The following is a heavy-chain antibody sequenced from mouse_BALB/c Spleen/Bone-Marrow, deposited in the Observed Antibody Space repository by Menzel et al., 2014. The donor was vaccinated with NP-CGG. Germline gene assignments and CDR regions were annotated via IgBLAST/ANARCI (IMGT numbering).Heavy chain of an antibody. J-gene: IGHJ2*01. CDR1: GFTFSNYW. V-gene: IGHV6-6*02. Sequence: EVQGVESGGGLVQPGGSMKLSCVASGFTFSNYWMNWVRQSPEKELEWVAEIRLKSNNYATHYAESVKGRFTTSRDDSKSSVYLQMNNLRAEDTGIYYCTRILRLLDYGGQGTTLTVSS. D-gene: IGHD1-2*01. CDR2: IRLKSNNYAT. CDR3: TRILRLLDY.